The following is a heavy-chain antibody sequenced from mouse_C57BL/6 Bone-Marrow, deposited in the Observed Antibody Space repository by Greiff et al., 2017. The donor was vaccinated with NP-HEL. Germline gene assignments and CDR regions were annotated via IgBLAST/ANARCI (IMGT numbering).Heavy chain of an antibody. Sequence: EVQGVESGGGLVQPGGSLSLSCAASGFTFTDYYMSWVRQPPGKALEWLGFIRNKANGYTTEYSASVKGRFTISRDNSQSILYLQMNALRAEDSATYYCARWRQLRPLFDYWGQGTTLTVSS. V-gene: IGHV7-3*01. J-gene: IGHJ2*01. CDR3: ARWRQLRPLFDY. CDR2: IRNKANGYTT. CDR1: GFTFTDYY. D-gene: IGHD3-2*02.